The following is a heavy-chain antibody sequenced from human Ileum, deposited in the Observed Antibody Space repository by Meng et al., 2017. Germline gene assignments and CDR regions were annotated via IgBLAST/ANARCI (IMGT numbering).Heavy chain of an antibody. J-gene: IGHJ4*02. CDR1: GFSLSTRGVG. CDR2: IYWDDDN. CDR3: ARKGALEPLDY. V-gene: IGHV2-5*02. Sequence: SCPTLLKPTQTLTLTCTFSGFSLSTRGVGVGWIRQPPGKALEWLAVIYWDDDNRYSPSLKTRVTITKDTSKNQVVLTMTNMDPVDTATYYCARKGALEPLDYWGQGTLVTVSS. D-gene: IGHD1-1*01.